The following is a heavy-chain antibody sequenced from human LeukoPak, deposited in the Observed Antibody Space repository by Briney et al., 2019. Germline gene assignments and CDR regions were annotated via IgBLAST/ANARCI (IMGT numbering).Heavy chain of an antibody. CDR1: GYTFTGYY. D-gene: IGHD6-19*01. CDR3: ARGRSRSGDSSGSYPIPFDY. Sequence: ASVKVSCMASGYTFTGYYMQWVRQAPGQGLEWMGRINPNSGGTNYAQKFQGRVTMTRDTSISTAYMELSRLRSDDTAVYYCARGRSRSGDSSGSYPIPFDYWGQGTLVTVSS. V-gene: IGHV1-2*06. CDR2: INPNSGGT. J-gene: IGHJ4*02.